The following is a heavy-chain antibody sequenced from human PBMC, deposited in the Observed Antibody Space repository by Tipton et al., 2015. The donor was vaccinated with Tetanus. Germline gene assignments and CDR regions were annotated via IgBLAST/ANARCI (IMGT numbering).Heavy chain of an antibody. J-gene: IGHJ4*02. CDR2: INYSGTT. CDR3: ARPVKQWLVPVDS. V-gene: IGHV4-34*01. CDR1: GGSFSGYY. D-gene: IGHD6-19*01. Sequence: AGLVKPSETLSLTCAVYGGSFSGYYWNWIRQPPGKGLEWIGEINYSGTTNYNPSLKSRVTMSVDTSTNQFSLTLTSVTAADTAMYDCARPVKQWLVPVDSWGQGTLVTVSS.